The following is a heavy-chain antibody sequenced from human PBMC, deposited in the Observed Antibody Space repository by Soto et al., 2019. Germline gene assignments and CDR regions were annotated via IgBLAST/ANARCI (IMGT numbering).Heavy chain of an antibody. CDR1: GFTFTDYY. CDR3: ARGVLAAVTNTFAY. J-gene: IGHJ4*02. V-gene: IGHV3-11*01. D-gene: IGHD6-13*01. CDR2: IGRSGSTI. Sequence: GGSLRLSCAASGFTFTDYYMTWVRQAPGKGLEWVSYIGRSGSTIYCADSVKGRFTISRDNAQNSLFLQMNSLRAEDTAIYYCARGVLAAVTNTFAYWGQGTLVTVSS.